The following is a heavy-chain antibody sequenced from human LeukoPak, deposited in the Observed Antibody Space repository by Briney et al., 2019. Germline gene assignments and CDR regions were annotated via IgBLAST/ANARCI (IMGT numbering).Heavy chain of an antibody. CDR1: GYTFTSYG. CDR3: ARDQEYDFWSGYYSPDYYYGMDV. J-gene: IGHJ6*02. Sequence: ASVKVSCKASGYTFTSYGISWVRQAPGQGLEWMGWISAYNGNTNYAQKLQGRVTMTTDTSTSTAYMELRSLRSDDTAVYYCARDQEYDFWSGYYSPDYYYGMDVWGQGTTVTVSS. V-gene: IGHV1-18*01. D-gene: IGHD3-3*01. CDR2: ISAYNGNT.